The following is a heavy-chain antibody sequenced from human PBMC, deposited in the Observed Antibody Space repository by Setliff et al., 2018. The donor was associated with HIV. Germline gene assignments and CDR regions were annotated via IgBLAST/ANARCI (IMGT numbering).Heavy chain of an antibody. V-gene: IGHV3-7*03. CDR2: IKQDGSEK. CDR3: ARDSGTVVGATGPGY. CDR1: GFTFSRCW. D-gene: IGHD1-26*01. Sequence: GGSLRLSCVASGFTFSRCWMSWVRQAPGKGLEWVGNIKQDGSEKYYVDSVKGRFTISRDNAKNSLYLQMDSLRGEDTAVYYCARDSGTVVGATGPGYWGQGALVTVSS. J-gene: IGHJ4*02.